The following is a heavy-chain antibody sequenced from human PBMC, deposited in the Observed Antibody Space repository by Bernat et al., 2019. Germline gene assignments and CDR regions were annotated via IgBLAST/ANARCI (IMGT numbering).Heavy chain of an antibody. CDR3: AKGGGSYSLYTGADY. V-gene: IGHV3-30*18. CDR1: GFTFSSYG. CDR2: ISYDGSNK. D-gene: IGHD1-26*01. J-gene: IGHJ4*02. Sequence: QVQLVESGGGVVQPGRSLRLSCAASGFTFSSYGMHWVRQAPGKGLEWVAVISYDGSNKYYADSVKGRFTISRDNSKNTLYLQMNSLRAEDTAVYYCAKGGGSYSLYTGADYWGQGTLVTVYS.